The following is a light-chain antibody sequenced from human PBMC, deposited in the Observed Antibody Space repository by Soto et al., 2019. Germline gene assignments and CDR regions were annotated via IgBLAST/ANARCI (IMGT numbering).Light chain of an antibody. CDR1: QSINAW. CDR3: QKANSFPFT. J-gene: IGKJ5*01. CDR2: DVS. Sequence: DIQMTQSPSTLSASVGDRVTITCRASQSINAWLAWYQQKPGKAPKLLIYDVSTLDSGVPSRFSGSASGTEFTLTISSLQPEDFATYYCQKANSFPFTFGQGTRLEI. V-gene: IGKV1-5*01.